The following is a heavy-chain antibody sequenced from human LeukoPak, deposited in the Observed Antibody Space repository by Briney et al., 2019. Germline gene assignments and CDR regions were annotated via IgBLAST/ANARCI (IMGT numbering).Heavy chain of an antibody. J-gene: IGHJ3*02. CDR2: IRYSGST. CDR1: GASISSSTNY. D-gene: IGHD3-10*01. CDR3: ARSGNVDGAFDI. Sequence: SETLSLTCAVSGASISSSTNYWGWIRQPPGKGLEWIGSIRYSGSTYYNPSLKGRVTISVDTSKNQFSLKLSSVTAADTAVYYCARSGNVDGAFDIWGQGTMVTVSS. V-gene: IGHV4-39*07.